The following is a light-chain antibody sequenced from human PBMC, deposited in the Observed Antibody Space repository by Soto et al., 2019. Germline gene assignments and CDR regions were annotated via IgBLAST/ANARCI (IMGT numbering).Light chain of an antibody. CDR1: SSDVGAYNF. J-gene: IGLJ3*02. CDR2: EVS. Sequence: QSALTQPASVSGSPGQSITISCTGTSSDVGAYNFVSWYQHHPGTAPKLMIYEVSNRPSGASNRFSGSKSANTASLTISGLQTEDEADYYCYSYRGSNAWVFGGGTKVTVL. V-gene: IGLV2-14*01. CDR3: YSYRGSNAWV.